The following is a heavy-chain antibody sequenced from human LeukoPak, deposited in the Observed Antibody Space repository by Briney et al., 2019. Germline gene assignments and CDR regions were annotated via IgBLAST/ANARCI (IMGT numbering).Heavy chain of an antibody. V-gene: IGHV3-23*01. D-gene: IGHD6-13*01. CDR1: TLTFSSYA. Sequence: GRSLRLSCAASTLTFSSYAMSWVSQPPGKGLEWVSGISGNGGGTYYADSVKGRFTISRDNSKTTLYLEMKSLRVGDTAVYYCAKSFGYSRSWFDNWGQGTLVTVSS. J-gene: IGHJ4*02. CDR3: AKSFGYSRSWFDN. CDR2: ISGNGGGT.